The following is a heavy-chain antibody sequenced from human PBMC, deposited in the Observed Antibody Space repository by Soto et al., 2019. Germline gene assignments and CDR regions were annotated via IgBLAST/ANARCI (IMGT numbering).Heavy chain of an antibody. CDR3: ARAREDSGDNWFDP. J-gene: IGHJ5*02. Sequence: GASVKVSCKASGYTFTSYDINWVRQATGQGLEWMGWMNPNSGNTGYAQKFQGRVTMTRNTSISTAYMELSSLRSEDTAVYYWARAREDSGDNWFDPGGKGTLVTVSS. D-gene: IGHD4-17*01. CDR1: GYTFTSYD. CDR2: MNPNSGNT. V-gene: IGHV1-8*01.